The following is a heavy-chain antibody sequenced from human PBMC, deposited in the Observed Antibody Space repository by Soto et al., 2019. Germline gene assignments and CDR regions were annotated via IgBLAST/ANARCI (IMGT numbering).Heavy chain of an antibody. CDR2: INHSGST. D-gene: IGHD3-16*01. CDR1: GGSFSGYY. J-gene: IGHJ4*02. Sequence: SETLSLTCAVYGGSFSGYYWSWIRQPPGKGLEWIGEINHSGSTNYNPSLKSRVTISVDTSKNQFSLKLSSVTAADTTVYYCARALCYDYVWACRGYFDYWGQGTLVTVSS. CDR3: ARALCYDYVWACRGYFDY. V-gene: IGHV4-34*01.